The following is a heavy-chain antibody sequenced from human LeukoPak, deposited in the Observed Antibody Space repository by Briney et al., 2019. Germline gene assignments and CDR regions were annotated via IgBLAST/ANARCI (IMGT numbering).Heavy chain of an antibody. CDR2: INSDGSDT. J-gene: IGHJ3*01. Sequence: PAGSLRLSCAASGFTFSSYWMHWVRQAPGKGLVRVSRINSDGSDTIYADSVKGRFTISRDNAKNTLYLQMNSLRAEDTAVYYCTRGGSPPEALGDSFDFWGPGTMVTVSS. D-gene: IGHD1-26*01. V-gene: IGHV3-74*01. CDR1: GFTFSSYW. CDR3: TRGGSPPEALGDSFDF.